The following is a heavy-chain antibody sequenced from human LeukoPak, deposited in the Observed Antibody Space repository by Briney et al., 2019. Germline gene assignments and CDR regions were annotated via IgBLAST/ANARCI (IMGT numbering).Heavy chain of an antibody. D-gene: IGHD6-13*01. CDR3: ARVRYSSSWYPNYWYFDL. Sequence: SETLSLTCAVYGGSSSGYYWSWIRQPPGKGLEWIGEINHSGSTNYNPSLKSRVTISVDTSKNQFSLKLSSVTAADTAVYYCARVRYSSSWYPNYWYFDLWGRGTLVTVSS. V-gene: IGHV4-34*01. J-gene: IGHJ2*01. CDR1: GGSSSGYY. CDR2: INHSGST.